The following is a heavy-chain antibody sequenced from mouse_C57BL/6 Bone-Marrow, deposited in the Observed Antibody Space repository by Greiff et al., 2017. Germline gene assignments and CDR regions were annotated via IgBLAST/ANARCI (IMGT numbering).Heavy chain of an antibody. Sequence: EVKLMESGGGLVKPGGSLKLSCAASGFTFSSYAMSWVRQTPEKRLEWVATISDGGSYTYYPDNVKGRFTISRDNAKNNLYLQMSHLKSEDTAMYYCAREGDDGYFPVWGTGTTVTVSS. J-gene: IGHJ1*03. CDR2: ISDGGSYT. V-gene: IGHV5-4*01. CDR3: AREGDDGYFPV. CDR1: GFTFSSYA. D-gene: IGHD2-3*01.